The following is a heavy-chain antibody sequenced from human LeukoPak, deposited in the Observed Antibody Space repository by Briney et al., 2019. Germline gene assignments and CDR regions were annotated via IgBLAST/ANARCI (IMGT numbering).Heavy chain of an antibody. V-gene: IGHV1-2*02. CDR2: INPNSGGT. J-gene: IGHJ6*02. D-gene: IGHD6-13*01. CDR1: GYTFTADY. Sequence: GESVKVSCMPSGYTFTADYMHWVRQAPGQGVEWMGWINPNSGGTNYAQKFQGRVTMTRDTSISTAYMELSRLRSDDTAVYYCARAPPGIAAAVSYYYYYGMDVWGQGTTVTVSS. CDR3: ARAPPGIAAAVSYYYYYGMDV.